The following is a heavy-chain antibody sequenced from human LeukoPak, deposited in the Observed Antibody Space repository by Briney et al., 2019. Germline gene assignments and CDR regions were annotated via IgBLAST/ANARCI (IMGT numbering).Heavy chain of an antibody. CDR1: GGSISSYY. V-gene: IGHV4-59*08. D-gene: IGHD2-2*02. Sequence: SETLSLTCTVSGGSISSYYWSWIRQPPGKGPEWIGYIYYSGSTNYNPSLKSRVTISVDTSKNQFSLKLSSVTAADTAVYYCARSPVPAAILGNYYYGMDVWGQGTTVTVSS. CDR3: ARSPVPAAILGNYYYGMDV. CDR2: IYYSGST. J-gene: IGHJ6*02.